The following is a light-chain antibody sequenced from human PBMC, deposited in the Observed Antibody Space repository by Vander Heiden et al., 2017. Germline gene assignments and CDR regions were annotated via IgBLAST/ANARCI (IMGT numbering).Light chain of an antibody. CDR2: KAS. Sequence: IHVTPAPSTLSASLGDRVTITCRASQSISNWLVWYQQKPGQAPKLLIYKASRLDSGIPSRFSGSGSGTEFTLTISSLQPDDFAPYYCQQHNSYPFTFGEGTKVEIK. V-gene: IGKV1-5*03. CDR3: QQHNSYPFT. J-gene: IGKJ1*01. CDR1: QSISNW.